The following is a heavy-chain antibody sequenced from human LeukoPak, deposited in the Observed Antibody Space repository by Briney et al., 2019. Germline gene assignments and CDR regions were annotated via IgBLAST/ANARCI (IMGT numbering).Heavy chain of an antibody. D-gene: IGHD6-19*01. CDR1: GFTFSNFW. CDR2: IKQDGSQR. J-gene: IGHJ4*02. CDR3: VAGTTY. Sequence: GGSLRLSCAASGFTFSNFWMTWVRQAPGKGLEWVAVIKQDGSQRYYVDSVKGRFTISRDNARNSLYLQMNSLRAEDTAVYWAVAGTTYWGQGTLVTVSS. V-gene: IGHV3-7*05.